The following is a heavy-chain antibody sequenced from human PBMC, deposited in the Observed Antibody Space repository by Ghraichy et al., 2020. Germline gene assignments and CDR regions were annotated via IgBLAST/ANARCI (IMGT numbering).Heavy chain of an antibody. D-gene: IGHD6-13*01. CDR2: INHSGST. CDR3: ARGRPNGIAAAGTATPDY. J-gene: IGHJ4*02. CDR1: GGSFSGYY. V-gene: IGHV4-34*01. Sequence: SETLSLTCAVYGGSFSGYYWSWIRQPPGKGLEWIGEINHSGSTNYNPSLKSRVTISVDTSKNQFSLKLSSVTAADTAVYYCARGRPNGIAAAGTATPDYWGQGTLVTVSS.